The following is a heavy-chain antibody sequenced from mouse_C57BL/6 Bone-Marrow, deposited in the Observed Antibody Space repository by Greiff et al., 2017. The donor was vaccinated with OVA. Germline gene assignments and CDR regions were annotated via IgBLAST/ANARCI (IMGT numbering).Heavy chain of an antibody. CDR3: ARHDGSSHWYFDV. Sequence: EVKVVESGGGLVKPGGSLKLSCAASGFTFSGYTMSWVRQTPEKRLEWVATISGGGGNTYYPDSVKGRFTISRDNAKNTLYLQMSSLRSEDTALYYCARHDGSSHWYFDVWGTGTTVTVSS. D-gene: IGHD1-1*01. CDR1: GFTFSGYT. J-gene: IGHJ1*03. V-gene: IGHV5-9*01. CDR2: ISGGGGNT.